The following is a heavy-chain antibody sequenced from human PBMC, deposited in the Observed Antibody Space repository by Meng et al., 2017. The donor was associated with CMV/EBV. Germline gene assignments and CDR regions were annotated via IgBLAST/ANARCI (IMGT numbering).Heavy chain of an antibody. D-gene: IGHD2-2*01. Sequence: SETLSLTCAVYGGSFSGYYWSWIRQPPGKGLEWIGEINHSGSTNYNPSLKSRVTISVDTSKNQFSLKLSSVTAADTAVYYCARGIATGVPAASAYWYFDLWGRGTLVTVSS. J-gene: IGHJ2*01. CDR1: GGSFSGYY. CDR3: ARGIATGVPAASAYWYFDL. CDR2: INHSGST. V-gene: IGHV4-34*01.